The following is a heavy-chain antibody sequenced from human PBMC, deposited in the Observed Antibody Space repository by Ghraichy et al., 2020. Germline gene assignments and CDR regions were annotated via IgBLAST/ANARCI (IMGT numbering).Heavy chain of an antibody. CDR3: ARVVVAATSEWYFDL. J-gene: IGHJ2*01. CDR2: ISSNGGST. V-gene: IGHV3-64*01. CDR1: GFTFSSYT. Sequence: GGSLRLSCAASGFTFSSYTMHWVRQAPGKRLEYVSAISSNGGSTYYANSVKGRFTISRDNSKNTLYLQMGSLRAEDMAVYYCARVVVAATSEWYFDLWGRGTLVTVSS. D-gene: IGHD2-15*01.